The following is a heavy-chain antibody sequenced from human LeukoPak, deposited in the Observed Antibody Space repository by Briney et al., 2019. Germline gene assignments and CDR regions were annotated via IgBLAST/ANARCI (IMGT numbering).Heavy chain of an antibody. D-gene: IGHD3-3*01. CDR1: GFTFSSYS. CDR3: ATDYDFWSRPPLGYMDV. Sequence: GGSLRLSCAASGFTFSSYSMNWVRQAPGKGLEWVSSISSSSSYIYYADSVKGRFTISRDNAKNSLYLQMNSLRAEDTAVYYCATDYDFWSRPPLGYMDVWGKGTTVTVSS. CDR2: ISSSSSYI. J-gene: IGHJ6*03. V-gene: IGHV3-21*01.